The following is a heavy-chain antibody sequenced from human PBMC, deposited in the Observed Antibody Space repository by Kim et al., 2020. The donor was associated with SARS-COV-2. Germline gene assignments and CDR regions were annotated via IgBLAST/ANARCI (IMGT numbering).Heavy chain of an antibody. Sequence: GGSLRLSCAASGFTFSSYSMNWVRQAPGKGLEWVSYISSSSSTIYYADSVKGRFTISRDNAKNSLYLQMNSLRDEDTAVYYCARGPMYYYDSSGYPDDAFDIWGQGTMVTVSS. V-gene: IGHV3-48*02. CDR3: ARGPMYYYDSSGYPDDAFDI. J-gene: IGHJ3*02. CDR2: ISSSSSTI. CDR1: GFTFSSYS. D-gene: IGHD3-22*01.